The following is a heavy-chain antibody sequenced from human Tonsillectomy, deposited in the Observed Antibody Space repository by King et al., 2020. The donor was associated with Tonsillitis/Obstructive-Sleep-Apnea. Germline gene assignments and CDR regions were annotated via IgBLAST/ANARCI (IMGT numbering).Heavy chain of an antibody. J-gene: IGHJ4*02. Sequence: VQLVESGAEVKKPGASVKVSCKASGYTFTKNYIHWVRQAPGQGLEWMGIINPSDGITTYAQKFQGRVTMTSDTSTSTVNMELSSLSAEDTAVYYCVRDDKDGRHFDFWGQGPLVSVSS. D-gene: IGHD2-15*01. CDR1: GYTFTKNY. V-gene: IGHV1-46*01. CDR2: INPSDGIT. CDR3: VRDDKDGRHFDF.